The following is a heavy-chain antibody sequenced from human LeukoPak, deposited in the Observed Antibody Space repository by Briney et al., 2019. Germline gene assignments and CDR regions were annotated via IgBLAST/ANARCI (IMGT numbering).Heavy chain of an antibody. Sequence: GGSLRLSCAASGFTFSSYGMHWVRQAPGKGLEWVAFIRYDGSNKYYADSVKGRFTISRDNSRNTLYLQMNSLRAEDTAVYYCAKVLGYCSSTSCYYDYWGQGTLVTVSS. CDR2: IRYDGSNK. CDR1: GFTFSSYG. CDR3: AKVLGYCSSTSCYYDY. V-gene: IGHV3-30*02. D-gene: IGHD2-2*01. J-gene: IGHJ4*02.